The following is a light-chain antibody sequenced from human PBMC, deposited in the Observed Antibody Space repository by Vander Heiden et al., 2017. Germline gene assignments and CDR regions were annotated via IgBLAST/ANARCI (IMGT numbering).Light chain of an antibody. Sequence: IQVTPSPSTLSAAVGDTVTTTCRASENIVRWLAWYQQKPGKAPKLLIYDASSLERGVPSRFSGSGFGTEFTLTISSLEPDDFATYYCQQYNGYFKTFGQGTKLEIK. J-gene: IGKJ2*01. CDR2: DAS. CDR3: QQYNGYFKT. CDR1: ENIVRW. V-gene: IGKV1-5*01.